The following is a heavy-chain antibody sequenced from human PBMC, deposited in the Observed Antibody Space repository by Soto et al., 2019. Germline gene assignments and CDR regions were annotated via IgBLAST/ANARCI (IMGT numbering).Heavy chain of an antibody. J-gene: IGHJ6*03. Sequence: APVKLSCKASGYTFTRYGISWGRQAPGQGLEWMGWISAYNGNTNYAQKLQGRVTMTTDTSTSTAYMELRSLRSDDTAVYYCARIASLFLEWLAVKDYFYYDMDVWGKRTTVPGSS. CDR1: GYTFTRYG. V-gene: IGHV1-18*01. D-gene: IGHD3-3*01. CDR2: ISAYNGNT. CDR3: ARIASLFLEWLAVKDYFYYDMDV.